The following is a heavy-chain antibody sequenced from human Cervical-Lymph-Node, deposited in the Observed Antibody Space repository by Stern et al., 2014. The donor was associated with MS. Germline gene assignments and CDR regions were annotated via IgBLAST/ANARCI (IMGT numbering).Heavy chain of an antibody. V-gene: IGHV1-8*01. CDR2: MNPNSGNT. CDR1: GYTFTSYD. J-gene: IGHJ5*02. Sequence: QVQLVQSGAAVKKPGASVKVSCKASGYTFTSYDINWVRQATGQGLEWMGWMNPNSGNTGYAQKCQGRVTMTRNTSISTAYMELSSLRSEDTAVYYCARVSKTIFGVARRGNWFDPWGQGTLVTVSS. CDR3: ARVSKTIFGVARRGNWFDP. D-gene: IGHD3-3*01.